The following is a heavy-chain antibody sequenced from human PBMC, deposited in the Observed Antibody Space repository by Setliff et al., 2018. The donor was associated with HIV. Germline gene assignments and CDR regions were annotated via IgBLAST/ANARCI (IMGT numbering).Heavy chain of an antibody. CDR3: VGYDSSGYYSTDY. D-gene: IGHD3-22*01. CDR1: GGSLSGHY. Sequence: SETLSLTCAVYGGSLSGHYWTWIRQPPGEGLEWIGEINHSGKTNYNPSLKSRVTISVDTSKNQFSLKVTSVTAADTDVYYCVGYDSSGYYSTDYWGQGTLVTVSS. CDR2: INHSGKT. J-gene: IGHJ4*02. V-gene: IGHV4-34*01.